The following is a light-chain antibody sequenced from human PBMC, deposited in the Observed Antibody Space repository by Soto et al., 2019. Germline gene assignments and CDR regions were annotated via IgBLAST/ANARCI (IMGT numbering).Light chain of an antibody. CDR3: SSYTSSSTVV. CDR2: EVS. V-gene: IGLV2-14*01. CDR1: SSDVGGYNY. J-gene: IGLJ1*01. Sequence: QYVLAQPASVSGSPGQSITISCTGTSSDVGGYNYVSWYQQHPGKAPKLMIYEVSQRPSGDSNRFSGSKSGNTASLTISGLQAEDEADYWCSSYTSSSTVVFGTGTKVTVL.